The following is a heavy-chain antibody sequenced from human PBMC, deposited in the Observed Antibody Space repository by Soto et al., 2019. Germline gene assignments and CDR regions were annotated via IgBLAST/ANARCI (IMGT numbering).Heavy chain of an antibody. CDR2: IYPGDSDT. J-gene: IGHJ5*02. CDR1: GYSFTSYW. D-gene: IGHD2-15*01. CDR3: ARRLGYCSGGSCYSSWARLYNWFDP. Sequence: PGESLKISCKGSGYSFTSYWIGWVRQMPGKGLEWMGIIYPGDSDTRYSPSFQGQVTISADKSISTAYLQWSSLKASDTAMYYCARRLGYCSGGSCYSSWARLYNWFDPWGQGTLVTVSS. V-gene: IGHV5-51*01.